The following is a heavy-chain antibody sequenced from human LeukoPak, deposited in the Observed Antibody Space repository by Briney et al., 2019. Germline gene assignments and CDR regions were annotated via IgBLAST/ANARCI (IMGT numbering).Heavy chain of an antibody. Sequence: GGSLRLSCAASGFTFSRYRMHWVRQAPGKGLVWVSRIGDDGSTTAYADSVKGRFTISRDNAKNTLYLQMNSLRAEDTAVYYCARASRGNWFDPWGQGTLVTVSS. D-gene: IGHD3-10*01. CDR2: IGDDGSTT. V-gene: IGHV3-74*01. CDR1: GFTFSRYR. J-gene: IGHJ5*02. CDR3: ARASRGNWFDP.